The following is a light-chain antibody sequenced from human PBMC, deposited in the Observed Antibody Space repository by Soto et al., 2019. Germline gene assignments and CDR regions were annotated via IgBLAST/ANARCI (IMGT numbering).Light chain of an antibody. Sequence: DIQMTQSPSTLPAAVGVRVTITCRASQSISSWLAGSQQKPGKAPKVLIYKASSIESGDPARFSGSASGPAFTHYFSRRQPDDIAMYQCQRDNSYAESFGERMKVEMK. V-gene: IGKV1-5*03. J-gene: IGKJ1*01. CDR2: KAS. CDR3: QRDNSYAES. CDR1: QSISSW.